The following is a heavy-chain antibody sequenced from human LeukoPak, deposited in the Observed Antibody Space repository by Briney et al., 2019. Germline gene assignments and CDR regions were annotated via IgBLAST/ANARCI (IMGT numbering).Heavy chain of an antibody. CDR1: GYTLTELS. CDR3: ATDLLGAHITMVRGVSDAFDI. Sequence: ASVKVSCKVSGYTLTELSMHWVRQAPGKELEWMGGFDPEDGETIYAQKFQGRVTMTEDTSTDTAYMELSSLRSEDTAVYYCATDLLGAHITMVRGVSDAFDIWGQGTMVTVSS. CDR2: FDPEDGET. V-gene: IGHV1-24*01. J-gene: IGHJ3*02. D-gene: IGHD3-10*01.